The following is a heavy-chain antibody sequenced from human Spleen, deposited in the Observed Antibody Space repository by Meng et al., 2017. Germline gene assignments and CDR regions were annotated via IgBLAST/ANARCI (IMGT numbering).Heavy chain of an antibody. Sequence: QVQLQVSGPGLVKPSQTLSLTRTVSGGPIATDDSYRAWIRQHPGKGLEWVGTIDYSGTTYSNSSLKSRVTISLDTSRNQFSLKLTSVTAADTAVYYCSRRINTAGGWFDSWGQGTLVTRLL. CDR2: IDYSGTT. J-gene: IGHJ5*01. CDR3: SRRINTAGGWFDS. CDR1: GGPIATDDSY. V-gene: IGHV4-39*01. D-gene: IGHD5-18*01.